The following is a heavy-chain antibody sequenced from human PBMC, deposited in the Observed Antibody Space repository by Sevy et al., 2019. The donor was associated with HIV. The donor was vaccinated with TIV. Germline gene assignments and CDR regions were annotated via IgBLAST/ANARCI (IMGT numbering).Heavy chain of an antibody. V-gene: IGHV3-30*18. J-gene: IGHJ6*02. CDR1: GISFTTSG. D-gene: IGHD1-20*01. Sequence: GGSLRLSCVVSGISFTTSGMHWVRQAPGKGLEWVAVISYHGRDKFYSESVKGRSTISRDNSKNMLYLQINSLRAEDTAVYYCAKDITGYNGMDVWGQGTMVTVSS. CDR3: AKDITGYNGMDV. CDR2: ISYHGRDK.